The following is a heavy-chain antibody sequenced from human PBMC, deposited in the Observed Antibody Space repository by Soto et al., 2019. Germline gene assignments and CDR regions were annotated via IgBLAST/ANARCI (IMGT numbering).Heavy chain of an antibody. J-gene: IGHJ2*01. V-gene: IGHV3-48*02. Sequence: EVQLVESGGGLVQPGGSLRLSCAASGFTFSTYAMNWVRQAPGKGLEWISYISSSRSTIYYADSVKGRFTISRDNATNSLYRQVNSQRDEDTAVYYCVRDSGWRANVWYFDHWGRGTLVTVSS. CDR1: GFTFSTYA. CDR2: ISSSRSTI. D-gene: IGHD1-1*01. CDR3: VRDSGWRANVWYFDH.